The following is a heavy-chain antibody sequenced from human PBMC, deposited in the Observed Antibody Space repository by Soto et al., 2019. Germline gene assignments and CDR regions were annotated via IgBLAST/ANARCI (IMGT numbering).Heavy chain of an antibody. Sequence: SETLSLTCTVSGGSISSSSYYWGWIRQPPGKGLEWIGSIYYSGSTYYNPSLKSRVTISVDTSKNQFSLKLGSVTAADTAVYYCARHGERQLEIMITFGGSPIDYWGQGTRVTVSS. CDR3: ARHGERQLEIMITFGGSPIDY. V-gene: IGHV4-39*01. J-gene: IGHJ4*02. CDR2: IYYSGST. D-gene: IGHD3-16*01. CDR1: GGSISSSSYY.